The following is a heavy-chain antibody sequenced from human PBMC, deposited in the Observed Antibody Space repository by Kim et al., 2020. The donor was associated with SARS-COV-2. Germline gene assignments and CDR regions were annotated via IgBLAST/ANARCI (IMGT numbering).Heavy chain of an antibody. D-gene: IGHD2-2*01. J-gene: IGHJ4*02. Sequence: ADSVEGRITISRDKAKNAMYLQMNSLRAGDTAVYYCAREGIVVVPAAVDYWGQGTLVTVSS. V-gene: IGHV3-11*06. CDR3: AREGIVVVPAAVDY.